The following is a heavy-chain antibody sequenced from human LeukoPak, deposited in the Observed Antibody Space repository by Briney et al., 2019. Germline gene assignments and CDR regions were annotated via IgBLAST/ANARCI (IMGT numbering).Heavy chain of an antibody. V-gene: IGHV4-59*08. Sequence: PSETLSLTCTVSGASINSHYWSWIRQPPGKGLEWIGYIYYTGITNFSPSLKSRVAISIDSSKNQVSLKLTSVTAADTAVYYCASLGGTYDYWGQGVLVTVSS. D-gene: IGHD1-26*01. CDR2: IYYTGIT. CDR3: ASLGGTYDY. J-gene: IGHJ4*02. CDR1: GASINSHY.